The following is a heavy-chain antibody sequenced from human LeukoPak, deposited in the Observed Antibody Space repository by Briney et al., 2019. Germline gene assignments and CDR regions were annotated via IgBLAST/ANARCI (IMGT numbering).Heavy chain of an antibody. D-gene: IGHD4/OR15-4a*01. Sequence: GGSLRLSCAASGFTFSSYWMSWVRQAPGKGLEWVSAIGGSGGSTYYADSVKGRFTISRDNSENTLYLQMNSLRAEDTAVYYCAKFSLTDPSGAFDIWGQGTMVTVSS. CDR2: IGGSGGST. CDR3: AKFSLTDPSGAFDI. J-gene: IGHJ3*02. CDR1: GFTFSSYW. V-gene: IGHV3-23*01.